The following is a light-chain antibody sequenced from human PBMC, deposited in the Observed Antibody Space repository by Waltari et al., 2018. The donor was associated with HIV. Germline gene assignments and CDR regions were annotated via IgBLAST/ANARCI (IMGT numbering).Light chain of an antibody. CDR1: SSDVGSYNV. J-gene: IGLJ3*02. Sequence: QSALTQPASVSGSPGQSITISCTGTSSDVGSYNVVSWYQQHPGKAPKLMIYEDNKRPSGVSNRFSGYKSGNTASLTISGLQAEDEADYYCCSYTGSTTWVFGGGTKLTVL. V-gene: IGLV2-23*01. CDR3: CSYTGSTTWV. CDR2: EDN.